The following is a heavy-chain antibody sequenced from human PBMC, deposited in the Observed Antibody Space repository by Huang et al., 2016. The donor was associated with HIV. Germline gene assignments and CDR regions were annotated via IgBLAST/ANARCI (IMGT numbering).Heavy chain of an antibody. CDR1: GTSMTSSTFY. V-gene: IGHV4-39*02. CDR3: AREVRSVDTDRPDGYYYRGLDV. D-gene: IGHD2-2*03. Sequence: QLRESGPGLVTPSETLSLTCSASGTSMTSSTFYWGWFRQPPGRGLGWFGSVYFLGNTNYNPSLKSRVTRSIDTANKQYSMRLTSVTAADTAVYFCAREVRSVDTDRPDGYYYRGLDVWGQGTTVIVSS. CDR2: VYFLGNT. J-gene: IGHJ6*02.